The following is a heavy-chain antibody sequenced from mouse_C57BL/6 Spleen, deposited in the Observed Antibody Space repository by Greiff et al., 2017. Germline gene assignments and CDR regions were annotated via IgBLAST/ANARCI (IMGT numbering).Heavy chain of an antibody. CDR2: ISSGSSTI. V-gene: IGHV5-17*01. D-gene: IGHD1-1*01. J-gene: IGHJ4*01. Sequence: EVKVVESGGGLVKPGGSLKLSCAASGFTFSDYGMHWVRQAPEKGLEWVAYISSGSSTIYYADTVKGRFTISRDNAKNTLFLQMTSLRSEDTAMYYCAKLLLGDYAMDYWGQGTSVTVSS. CDR1: GFTFSDYG. CDR3: AKLLLGDYAMDY.